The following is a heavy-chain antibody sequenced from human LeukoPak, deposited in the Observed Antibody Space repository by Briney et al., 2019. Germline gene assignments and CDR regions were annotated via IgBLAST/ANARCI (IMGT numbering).Heavy chain of an antibody. V-gene: IGHV3-21*01. CDR2: ISSSSSYI. CDR1: GFTFSSYS. D-gene: IGHD2-2*01. Sequence: GGSLRLSCAASGFTFSSYSMNWVRQAPGKGLEWVSSISSSSSYIYYADSVKGRFTISRDNAKNSLYLQMNSLRAEDTAVYYCARDATIVVVPAAIGSGFDPWGQGTLVTVSS. CDR3: ARDATIVVVPAAIGSGFDP. J-gene: IGHJ5*02.